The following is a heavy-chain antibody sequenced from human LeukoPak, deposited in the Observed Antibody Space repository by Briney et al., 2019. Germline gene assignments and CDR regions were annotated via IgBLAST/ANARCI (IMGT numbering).Heavy chain of an antibody. CDR3: AKDANYLRSSGYLIPIDF. CDR1: GFTFSRNA. J-gene: IGHJ4*02. Sequence: PGRSLRLSCAASGFTFSRNAMNWVRQAPGKGLEWVAAISGNGLGTYYADSVKGRFNISRDNYRNTLYLQMNRLRIEDTAFYYCAKDANYLRSSGYLIPIDFWGQGTLVTVSS. CDR2: ISGNGLGT. D-gene: IGHD3-22*01. V-gene: IGHV3-23*01.